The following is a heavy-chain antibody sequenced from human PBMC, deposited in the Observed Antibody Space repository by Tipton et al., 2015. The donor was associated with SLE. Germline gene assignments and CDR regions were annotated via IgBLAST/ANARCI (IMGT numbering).Heavy chain of an antibody. Sequence: TLSLTCTVSGGSISSYYWSWIRQSPGKGLEWIGYIYTSGSTNYNPSLKSRVTISADTSKNQFSLKLSSVTAADTAVYYCARSHYDILTGYYFPDAFDIWGQGTMVTVSS. CDR1: GGSISSYY. CDR2: IYTSGST. J-gene: IGHJ3*02. CDR3: ARSHYDILTGYYFPDAFDI. V-gene: IGHV4-4*08. D-gene: IGHD3-9*01.